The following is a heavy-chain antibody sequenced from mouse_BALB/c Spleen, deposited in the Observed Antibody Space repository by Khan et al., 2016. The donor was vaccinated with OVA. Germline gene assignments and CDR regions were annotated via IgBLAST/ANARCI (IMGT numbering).Heavy chain of an antibody. Sequence: QVQLQQSGPELVRPGVSVKISCKGSDYTFTDYPMHWVQQSHAKRLEWIGAVSTYYGSTNYNQQFKGKAIMTVAKSSSTAYMELDRWPSEDAAIYYCARNDGYSLVGNWGEGTLVTVAA. CDR3: ARNDGYSLVGN. V-gene: IGHV1S137*01. D-gene: IGHD2-3*01. CDR1: DYTFTDYP. J-gene: IGHJ3*02. CDR2: VSTYYGST.